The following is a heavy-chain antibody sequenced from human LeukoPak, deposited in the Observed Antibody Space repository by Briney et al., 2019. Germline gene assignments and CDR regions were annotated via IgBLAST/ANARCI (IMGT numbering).Heavy chain of an antibody. CDR1: GFTFSSYA. V-gene: IGHV3-23*01. D-gene: IGHD6-13*01. Sequence: GGSLRLSCAASGFTFSSYAMSWVRQAQGKGLEWVSAISGSSGSTYYADSVKGRFTITRDNSKNTLYLQMSSMRAEDTAVYYCAKDRGSSSLYFDYWGQGTLVTVSS. J-gene: IGHJ4*02. CDR2: ISGSSGST. CDR3: AKDRGSSSLYFDY.